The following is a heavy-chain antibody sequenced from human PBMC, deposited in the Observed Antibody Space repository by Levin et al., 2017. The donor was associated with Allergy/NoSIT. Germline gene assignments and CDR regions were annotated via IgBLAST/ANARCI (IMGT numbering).Heavy chain of an antibody. V-gene: IGHV3-7*01. CDR1: GFTFSNYW. CDR2: IKQDGSEK. J-gene: IGHJ4*02. CDR3: AREYCTNGGCQAYDDY. Sequence: GGSLRLSCAASGFTFSNYWMSWVRQAPGKGLEWVANIKQDGSEKYYVDSLKGRFTISRDNAKNSLYLQMNSLRAEDTAVYYCAREYCTNGGCQAYDDYWGQGTLVTVSS. D-gene: IGHD2-8*01.